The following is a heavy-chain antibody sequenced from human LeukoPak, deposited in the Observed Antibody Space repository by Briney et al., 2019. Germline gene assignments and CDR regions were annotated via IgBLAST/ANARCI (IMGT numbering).Heavy chain of an antibody. CDR3: ARDMAYGSGRHYYYYYYMDV. D-gene: IGHD3-10*01. J-gene: IGHJ6*03. CDR1: GYTFTSYD. Sequence: ASVKVSCKASGYTFTSYDINWVRQATGQGLEWMGWMNPNSGNTNYAQKLQGRVTMTTDTSTSTAYMELRSLRSNDTAVYYCARDMAYGSGRHYYYYYYMDVWGKGTTVTISS. V-gene: IGHV1-18*01. CDR2: MNPNSGNT.